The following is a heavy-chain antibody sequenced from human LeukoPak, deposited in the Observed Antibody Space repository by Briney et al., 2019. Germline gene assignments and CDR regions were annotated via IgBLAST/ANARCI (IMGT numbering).Heavy chain of an antibody. CDR1: GDSVSSNSAA. J-gene: IGHJ4*02. CDR3: GYSGYDVGNFDY. Sequence: SQTLSLTCAISGDSVSSNSAAWNWIRQSPSRGLEWLGRTYYRSKWYNDYAVSVKSRITINPDTSKNQFSLQLNSVTPEDTAVYYCGYSGYDVGNFDYWGQGTLVTVSS. D-gene: IGHD5-12*01. CDR2: TYYRSKWYN. V-gene: IGHV6-1*01.